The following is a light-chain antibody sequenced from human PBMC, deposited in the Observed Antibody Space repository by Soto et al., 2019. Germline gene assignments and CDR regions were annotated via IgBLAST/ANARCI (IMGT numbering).Light chain of an antibody. J-gene: IGLJ3*02. Sequence: QSVLTQPASVSGSPGQSITISCTGTSSDVGTYNLVSWYQQHPGKAPRLIIHEVTKGPSGVSNRFSGSKAGTTASLTISGLQAEDEADYYCCSYAGSPTWVFGGGTKLTVL. V-gene: IGLV2-23*02. CDR2: EVT. CDR3: CSYAGSPTWV. CDR1: SSDVGTYNL.